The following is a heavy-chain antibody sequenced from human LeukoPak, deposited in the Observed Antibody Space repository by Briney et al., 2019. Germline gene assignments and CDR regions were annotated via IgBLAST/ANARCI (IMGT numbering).Heavy chain of an antibody. CDR3: ARGGGDYDSSGYHY. CDR2: IYHSGST. D-gene: IGHD3-22*01. Sequence: SETLSLTCTVSGYSISSGYYWGWIRQPPGKGLEWIGSIYHSGSTYYNPSLKSRVTMSVDTSKNQFSLKLSSVTAADTAVYYCARGGGDYDSSGYHYWGQGTLVTVSS. J-gene: IGHJ4*02. V-gene: IGHV4-38-2*02. CDR1: GYSISSGYY.